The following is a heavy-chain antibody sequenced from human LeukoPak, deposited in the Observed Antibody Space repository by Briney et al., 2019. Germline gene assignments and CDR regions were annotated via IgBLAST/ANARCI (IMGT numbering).Heavy chain of an antibody. D-gene: IGHD1-26*01. CDR3: AKDRLGAMMYFDF. J-gene: IGHJ4*02. CDR2: ISGSGGST. CDR1: GFTFSSHA. V-gene: IGHV3-23*01. Sequence: GGSLRLSCAASGFTFSSHAMNRVRQAPGKGLEWVSAISGSGGSTYYADSVKGRVTISRDNSKNTLYLQVNSLRVEDTAVYYCAKDRLGAMMYFDFWGQGTLVTVSS.